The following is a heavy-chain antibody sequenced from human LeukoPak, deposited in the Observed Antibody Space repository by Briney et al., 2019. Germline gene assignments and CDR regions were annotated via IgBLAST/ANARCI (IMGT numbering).Heavy chain of an antibody. CDR2: ISYDGSNK. D-gene: IGHD2-15*01. Sequence: PGGSLRLSCAASEFTFSSYGMHWVRQAPGKGLEWVAVISYDGSNKYYADSVKGRFTISRDNSKNTLYLQMNSLRAEDTAVYYCAKAGDCSGGSCYYLDYWGQGTLVTVSS. CDR3: AKAGDCSGGSCYYLDY. CDR1: EFTFSSYG. J-gene: IGHJ4*02. V-gene: IGHV3-30*18.